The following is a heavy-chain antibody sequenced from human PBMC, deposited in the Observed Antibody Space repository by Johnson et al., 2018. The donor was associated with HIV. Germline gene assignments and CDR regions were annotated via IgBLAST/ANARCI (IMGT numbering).Heavy chain of an antibody. V-gene: IGHV3-9*01. CDR2: ISWNSGST. CDR1: GFTFDDYA. Sequence: VQLVESGGGLVQPGRSLRLSCAASGFTFDDYAMHWVRQAPGKGLEWVSGISWNSGSTYYADSVKGRFTISRDNSKNTLYLQMNSLRAEDTAVYYCARSSGSYLDDAFDIWGQGTMVTVSS. J-gene: IGHJ3*02. D-gene: IGHD1-26*01. CDR3: ARSSGSYLDDAFDI.